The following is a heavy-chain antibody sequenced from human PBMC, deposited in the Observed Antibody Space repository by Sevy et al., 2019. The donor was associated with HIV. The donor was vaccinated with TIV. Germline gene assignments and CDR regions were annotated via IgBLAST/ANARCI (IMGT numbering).Heavy chain of an antibody. CDR1: GFTFDDYA. CDR2: ISWNSGSI. Sequence: GGSLRLSCAASGFTFDDYAMHWVRQAPGKGLEWVSGISWNSGSIGYADSVKGRFTISRDNAKNSLYLQMNSLRAEDTALYYCAKKAGSGYYHTFDYWGQGTLVTVSS. D-gene: IGHD3-22*01. V-gene: IGHV3-9*01. J-gene: IGHJ4*02. CDR3: AKKAGSGYYHTFDY.